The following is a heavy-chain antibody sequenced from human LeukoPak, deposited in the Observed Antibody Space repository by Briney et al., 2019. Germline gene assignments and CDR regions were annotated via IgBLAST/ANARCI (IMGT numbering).Heavy chain of an antibody. J-gene: IGHJ4*02. CDR1: GGSFSGYY. D-gene: IGHD3-22*01. CDR3: ARDMGRYYDSSGYDY. Sequence: SETLSLTCAVYGGSFSGYYWSWIRQPPGKGLEWIGEINHSGSTNYNPSLKSRVTISVDTSKNQFSLKLSSATAADTAVYYCARDMGRYYDSSGYDYWGQGTLATVSS. V-gene: IGHV4-34*01. CDR2: INHSGST.